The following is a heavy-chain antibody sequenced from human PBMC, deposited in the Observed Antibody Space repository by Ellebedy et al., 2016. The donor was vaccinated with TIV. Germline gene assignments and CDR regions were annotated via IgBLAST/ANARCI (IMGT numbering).Heavy chain of an antibody. D-gene: IGHD5-12*01. V-gene: IGHV4-39*01. CDR2: IYYSGST. CDR1: GGSISSSSYY. Sequence: SETLSLTXTVSGGSISSSSYYWGWIRQPPGKELEWIGSIYYSGSTYYNPSLKSRVTISVDTSKNQFSLKLSSVTAADTAVYYCAGRGSYYYYYGMDVWGQGTTVTVSS. CDR3: AGRGSYYYYYGMDV. J-gene: IGHJ6*02.